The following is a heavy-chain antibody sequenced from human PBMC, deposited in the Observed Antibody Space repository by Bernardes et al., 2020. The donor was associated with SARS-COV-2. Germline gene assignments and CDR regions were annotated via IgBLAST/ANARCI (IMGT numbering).Heavy chain of an antibody. CDR2: ISYDGSNK. D-gene: IGHD3-10*01. V-gene: IGHV3-30-3*01. CDR1: GFTFSSYA. J-gene: IGHJ4*02. Sequence: GGSLRLSCAASGFTFSSYAMHWVRQAPGKGLEWVAVISYDGSNKYYADSVKGRFTISRDNSKNTLYLQMNSLRAEDTAVYYCASRSYYYGDFDYWGQGTLVTVSS. CDR3: ASRSYYYGDFDY.